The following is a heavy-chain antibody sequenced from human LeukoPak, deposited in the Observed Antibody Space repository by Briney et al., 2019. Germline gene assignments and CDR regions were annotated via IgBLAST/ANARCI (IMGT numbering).Heavy chain of an antibody. J-gene: IGHJ5*02. D-gene: IGHD2-2*01. CDR2: IYYSGST. V-gene: IGHV4-39*01. CDR3: ARGYCSSTSCYRGGNWFDP. CDR1: GGSISSSSYY. Sequence: SETLSLTCTVSGGSISSSSYYWGWIRQPPGKGLEWIGSIYYSGSTYYNPSLKSRVTISVDTSKNQFSLKLSSVTAADTAVYYCARGYCSSTSCYRGGNWFDPWGQGTLVTVSS.